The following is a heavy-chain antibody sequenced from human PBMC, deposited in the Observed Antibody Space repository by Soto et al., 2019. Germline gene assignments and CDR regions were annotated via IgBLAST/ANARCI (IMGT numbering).Heavy chain of an antibody. J-gene: IGHJ3*02. CDR3: ARSVRGSAFDI. CDR1: GGSISSYY. CDR2: IYYSGST. V-gene: IGHV4-59*01. D-gene: IGHD3-16*01. Sequence: TVSGGSISSYYWSWIRQPPGKGLEWIGYIYYSGSTNYNPSLKSRVTISVDTSKNQFSLKLSSVTAADTAVYYCARSVRGSAFDIWGQGTMVTVSS.